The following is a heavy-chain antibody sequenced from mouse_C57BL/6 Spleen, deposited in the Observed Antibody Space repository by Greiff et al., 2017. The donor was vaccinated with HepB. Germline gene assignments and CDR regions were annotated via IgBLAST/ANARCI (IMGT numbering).Heavy chain of an antibody. J-gene: IGHJ1*03. V-gene: IGHV3-1*01. CDR3: ATAQATDWYFDV. Sequence: EVKLQESGPGMVKPSQSLSLTCTVTGYSITSGYDWHWIRHFPGNKLEWMGYISYSGSTNYNPSLKSRISITHDTSKNHFFLKLNSVTTEDTATYYCATAQATDWYFDVWGTGTTVTVSS. CDR2: ISYSGST. D-gene: IGHD3-2*02. CDR1: GYSITSGYD.